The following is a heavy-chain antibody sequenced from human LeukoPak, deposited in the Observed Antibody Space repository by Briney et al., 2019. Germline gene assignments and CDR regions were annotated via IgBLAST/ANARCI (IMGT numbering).Heavy chain of an antibody. V-gene: IGHV4-30-4*01. CDR2: IYYSGST. D-gene: IGHD3-9*01. J-gene: IGHJ4*02. CDR1: GGSISSGDYY. CDR3: ARSSHYDISAGPFDY. Sequence: SETLSLTCTVSGGSISSGDYYWSWIRQPPGKGLEWIGYIYYSGSTYYNPSLKSRVTISVDTSKNQFSLKLSSVTAADTAVYYCARSSHYDISAGPFDYWGQGTLVTVSS.